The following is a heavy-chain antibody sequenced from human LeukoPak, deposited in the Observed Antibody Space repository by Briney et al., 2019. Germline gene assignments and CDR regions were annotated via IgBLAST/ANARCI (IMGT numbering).Heavy chain of an antibody. V-gene: IGHV4-38-2*01. Sequence: PSETLSLTCAVSGYSISSGYYWDWIRQPPGKGLEWIGSIYHSGSTYYNPSLKSRVTISVDTSKNQFSLKLSSVTAADTAVYYCASRYPYYYYYMDVWGKGTTVTVSS. CDR3: ASRYPYYYYYMDV. J-gene: IGHJ6*03. D-gene: IGHD1-1*01. CDR2: IYHSGST. CDR1: GYSISSGYY.